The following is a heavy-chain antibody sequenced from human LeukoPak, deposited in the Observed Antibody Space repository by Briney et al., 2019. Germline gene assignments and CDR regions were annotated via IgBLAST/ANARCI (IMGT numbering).Heavy chain of an antibody. CDR2: IYSGGST. CDR1: GFTVSSHF. Sequence: PGGSLRLSCVASGFTVSSHFLSWVRQAPGKGLEWGSAIYSGGSTYYADSVKGRFTISRDTSKNTLYLQMTSLRAEDTAMYYCAREDYGDFRILRYWGQGTLVTVSS. J-gene: IGHJ4*02. D-gene: IGHD4-17*01. CDR3: AREDYGDFRILRY. V-gene: IGHV3-53*01.